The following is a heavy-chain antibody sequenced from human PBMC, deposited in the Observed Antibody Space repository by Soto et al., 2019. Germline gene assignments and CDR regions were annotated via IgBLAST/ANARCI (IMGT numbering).Heavy chain of an antibody. CDR3: AREGYPEDNYYDFRSYELRNWIDP. CDR2: ISAYNGNT. D-gene: IGHD3-3*01. J-gene: IGHJ5*02. Sequence: EASVKVSCKASGYTFTSYGISWVRQAPGQGLEWMGWISAYNGNTKYAQKLQGRVTLTTDTSTSTAYMELRSLTSDDTAVYYCAREGYPEDNYYDFRSYELRNWIDPWGQGTPVTVSS. CDR1: GYTFTSYG. V-gene: IGHV1-18*01.